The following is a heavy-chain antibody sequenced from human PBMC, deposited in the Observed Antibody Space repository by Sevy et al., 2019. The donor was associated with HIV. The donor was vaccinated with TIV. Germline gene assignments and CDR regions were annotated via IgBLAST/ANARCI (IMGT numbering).Heavy chain of an antibody. CDR3: AKAENYQLPRGTFDY. V-gene: IGHV3-23*01. D-gene: IGHD2-2*01. Sequence: GGSLRLSCAASGFTFNNYAMSWVRQAPGKGLEWVSAISSSGGSTYYADSVKGRFTISRDNSKNTLYLQMNSLRAEDTAIYYCAKAENYQLPRGTFDYWGQGTLVTVSS. CDR1: GFTFNNYA. J-gene: IGHJ4*02. CDR2: ISSSGGST.